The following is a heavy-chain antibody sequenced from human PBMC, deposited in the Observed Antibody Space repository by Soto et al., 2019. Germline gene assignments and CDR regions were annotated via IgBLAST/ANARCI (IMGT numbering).Heavy chain of an antibody. CDR2: ISSSSYI. CDR1: GFTFSSYS. J-gene: IGHJ6*03. D-gene: IGHD4-17*01. CDR3: ARCHDYGDYRLYYYYYYMDV. Sequence: GGSLRLSCAASGFTFSSYSMNWVRQAPGKGLEWVSSISSSSYIYYADSVKGRFTISRDNAKNSLYLQMNSLRAEDTGVYYWARCHDYGDYRLYYYYYYMDVWGKGTTVTVSS. V-gene: IGHV3-21*01.